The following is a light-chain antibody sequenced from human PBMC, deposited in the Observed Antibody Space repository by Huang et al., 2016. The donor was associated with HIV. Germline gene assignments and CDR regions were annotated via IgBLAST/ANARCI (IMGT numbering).Light chain of an antibody. V-gene: IGKV1-39*01. Sequence: IQMTQSPTSLSVSIGDRVSIACRASQNINTYLNWYQQKPGKAPKLLISSASTLHSGVPSRCSGSGSGTDFTLTIRGLQLDDFATYYCQQSYSALSSFGPGTRL. J-gene: IGKJ5*01. CDR2: SAS. CDR3: QQSYSALSS. CDR1: QNINTY.